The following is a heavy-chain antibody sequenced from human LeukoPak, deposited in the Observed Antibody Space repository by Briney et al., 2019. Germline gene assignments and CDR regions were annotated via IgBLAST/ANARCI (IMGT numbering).Heavy chain of an antibody. CDR2: IKQDGSDK. D-gene: IGHD2/OR15-2a*01. CDR3: ARTRLSSDC. J-gene: IGHJ4*02. CDR1: GFTFSSYW. V-gene: IGHV3-7*01. Sequence: PGGSLRLSCAASGFTFSSYWMTWVRQAPGKGLEWVASIKQDGSDKNYVDSAKGRFTISRDNAKNSLYLQMDSLRDEDTAVYYCARTRLSSDCWGQGTLVTVSS.